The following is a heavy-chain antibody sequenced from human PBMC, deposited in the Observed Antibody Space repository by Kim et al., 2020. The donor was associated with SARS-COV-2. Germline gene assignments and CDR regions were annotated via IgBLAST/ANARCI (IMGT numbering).Heavy chain of an antibody. CDR1: GYTFTSYA. CDR3: ARDAVEGTYYYGSGGVGWFDP. Sequence: ASVKVSCKASGYTFTSYAMNWVRQAPGQGLEWMGWINTNTGNPTYAQGFTGRFVFSLDTSVSTAYLQISSLKAEDTAVYYCARDAVEGTYYYGSGGVGWFDPWGQGTLVTVSS. V-gene: IGHV7-4-1*02. D-gene: IGHD3-10*01. J-gene: IGHJ5*02. CDR2: INTNTGNP.